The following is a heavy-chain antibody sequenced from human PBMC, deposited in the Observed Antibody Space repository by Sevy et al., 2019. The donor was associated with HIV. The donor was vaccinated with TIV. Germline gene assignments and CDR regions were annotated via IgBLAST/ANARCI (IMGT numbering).Heavy chain of an antibody. CDR1: GFTFSDYG. V-gene: IGHV3-33*01. Sequence: GGSLRLSCAASGFTFSDYGMHWVRQAPGKGLEWVAVIWSDGSNKYYGDSVKGRFTISRDSSKNTLFLQMNSLRVDDTAVYYCGGGERRGTTTSFDYWGQGALVTVSS. CDR3: GGGERRGTTTSFDY. J-gene: IGHJ4*02. CDR2: IWSDGSNK. D-gene: IGHD1-7*01.